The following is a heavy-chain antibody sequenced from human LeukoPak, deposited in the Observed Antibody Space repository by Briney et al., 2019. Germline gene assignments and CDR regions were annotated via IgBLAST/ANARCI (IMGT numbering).Heavy chain of an antibody. J-gene: IGHJ4*02. V-gene: IGHV3-30*03. D-gene: IGHD3-10*01. Sequence: GGSLRLSCAASGFTFSSYGMHWVRQAPGKGLDWVAVISYDGSNKYFADSVKGRFTISRDNSKNTLYLQVNSLRAEDTAVYYCARDQYYSGRELDHWGQGTLVTVSS. CDR2: ISYDGSNK. CDR3: ARDQYYSGRELDH. CDR1: GFTFSSYG.